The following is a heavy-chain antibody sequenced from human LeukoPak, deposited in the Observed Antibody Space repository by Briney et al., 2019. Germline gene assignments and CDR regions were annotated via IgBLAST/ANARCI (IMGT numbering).Heavy chain of an antibody. CDR3: ARQGGGYDSSGYPTNWFDP. CDR2: INPNSGGT. J-gene: IGHJ5*02. V-gene: IGHV1-2*02. D-gene: IGHD3-22*01. Sequence: ASVKVSCKASGYTFTGYYMHWVRQAPGQGLEWMGWINPNSGGTNYALKFQGRVTMTRDTSISTAYMELTRLRSVDTAVYYCARQGGGYDSSGYPTNWFDPWGQGTLVTVSS. CDR1: GYTFTGYY.